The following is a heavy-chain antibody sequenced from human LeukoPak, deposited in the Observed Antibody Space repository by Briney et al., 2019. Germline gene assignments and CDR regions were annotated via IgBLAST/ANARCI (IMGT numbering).Heavy chain of an antibody. Sequence: PGGSLRLSCAASGFTFSSYSMNWVRQAPGKGLEWVSYISSSGSTIYYADSVKGRFTISRDNAKNSLYLQMNSLRAEDTAVYYCARVSGYIDPRHIDYWGQGTLVTVSS. CDR3: ARVSGYIDPRHIDY. J-gene: IGHJ4*02. V-gene: IGHV3-48*04. CDR1: GFTFSSYS. D-gene: IGHD5-12*01. CDR2: ISSSGSTI.